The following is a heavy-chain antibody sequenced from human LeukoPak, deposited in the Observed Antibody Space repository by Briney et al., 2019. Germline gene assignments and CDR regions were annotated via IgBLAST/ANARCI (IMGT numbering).Heavy chain of an antibody. CDR2: IITYNGNT. CDR1: GYTFTSYG. V-gene: IGHV1-18*01. Sequence: ASVKVSCKTSGYTFTSYGLSWVRQAPGQGLEWMGCIITYNGNTYYSQKLQGRVTMATDTSTSTAYMELRSLGSDDTAVYYCAKTTVTSEDYFYYYMDVWGKGTTVTVSS. CDR3: AKTTVTSEDYFYYYMDV. J-gene: IGHJ6*03. D-gene: IGHD4-17*01.